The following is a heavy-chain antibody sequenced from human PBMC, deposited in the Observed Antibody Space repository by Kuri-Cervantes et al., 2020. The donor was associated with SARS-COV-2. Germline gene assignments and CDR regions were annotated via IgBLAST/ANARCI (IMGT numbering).Heavy chain of an antibody. D-gene: IGHD6-13*01. Sequence: GESLKISCAASGSTFSSYSMNWVRQAPGKGLEWVSYISSSSSTIYYADSVKGRFTISRDNAKNSLYLQMNSLRDEDTAVYYCARAISSWFDYWGQGTLVTVSS. V-gene: IGHV3-48*02. CDR1: GSTFSSYS. CDR3: ARAISSWFDY. CDR2: ISSSSSTI. J-gene: IGHJ4*02.